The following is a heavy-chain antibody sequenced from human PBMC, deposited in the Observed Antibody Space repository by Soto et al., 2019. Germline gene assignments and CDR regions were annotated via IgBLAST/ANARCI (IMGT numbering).Heavy chain of an antibody. J-gene: IGHJ4*02. D-gene: IGHD1-26*01. V-gene: IGHV3-72*01. Sequence: EVQLVESGGGLVQPGGSLRLSCAASGFRFSDYYMDWVRQVPGKGLEWIGRSRNQANNYNAEYVASVKGRFSISRDGSKDSMYLQMNSLKNEDTAVYYCARDTGGSYDYWGQGVQVTVSS. CDR3: ARDTGGSYDY. CDR2: SRNQANNYNA. CDR1: GFRFSDYY.